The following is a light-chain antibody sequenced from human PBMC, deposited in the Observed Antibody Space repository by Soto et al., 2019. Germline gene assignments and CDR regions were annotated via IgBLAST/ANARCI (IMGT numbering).Light chain of an antibody. V-gene: IGKV3-20*01. CDR1: QSVSSSY. CDR3: QQYGSSLWT. J-gene: IGKJ1*01. Sequence: IVLTQSPGTLSLSPGERATLSCRASQSVSSSYLAWYQQKPGQAPRLLTYGASSRATAIPDRFSGSVSGTDFTLTISILEPEDFAVYYCQQYGSSLWTF. CDR2: GAS.